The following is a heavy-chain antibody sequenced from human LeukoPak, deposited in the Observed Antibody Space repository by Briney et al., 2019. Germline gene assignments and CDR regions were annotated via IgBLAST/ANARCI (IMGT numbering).Heavy chain of an antibody. CDR1: GGSFSGYY. J-gene: IGHJ4*02. CDR3: ARGPPNWGYDY. D-gene: IGHD7-27*01. CDR2: INHSGST. V-gene: IGHV4-34*01. Sequence: PSETLSLTCAVYGGSFSGYYWSWIRQPPGKGLEWIGEINHSGSTNYNPSLKSRVTISVDTSKNQFSLKLSSVTAADTAVYYCARGPPNWGYDYWGPGTLVTVSS.